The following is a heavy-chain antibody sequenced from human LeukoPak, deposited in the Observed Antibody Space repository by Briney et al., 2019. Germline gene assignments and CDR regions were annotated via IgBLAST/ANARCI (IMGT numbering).Heavy chain of an antibody. CDR1: GGSINNYY. J-gene: IGHJ3*01. V-gene: IGHV4-59*08. CDR2: IYYTGGET. D-gene: IGHD1-14*01. Sequence: PSETLSLTCTVSGGSINNYYWSWIRQPPGKGLEWIGYIYYTGGETNYNPSLKSRLTIPVDTSKNQFSLMLTSVTAADTAVYYCARQPGGTAAFDVWAQGTMVTVSS. CDR3: ARQPGGTAAFDV.